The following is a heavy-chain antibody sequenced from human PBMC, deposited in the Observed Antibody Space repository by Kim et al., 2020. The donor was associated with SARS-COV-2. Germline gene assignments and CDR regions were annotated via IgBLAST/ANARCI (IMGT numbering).Heavy chain of an antibody. CDR3: VREDISHWLGDILYFFDY. CDR1: GFDFSSHW. J-gene: IGHJ4*02. D-gene: IGHD3-10*01. Sequence: GGSLRLSCAVSGFDFSSHWMSWVRQAPGKGLEWVANINIEGTETHYVDSVKGRFTISRDNTKNSLHLQMNRLRAEDTAVYYCVREDISHWLGDILYFFDYWGQGALVTVSS. CDR2: INIEGTET. V-gene: IGHV3-7*01.